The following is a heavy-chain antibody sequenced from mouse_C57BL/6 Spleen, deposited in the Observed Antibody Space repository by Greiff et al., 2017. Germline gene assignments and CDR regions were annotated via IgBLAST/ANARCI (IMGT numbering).Heavy chain of an antibody. CDR3: ARGGNYVLDY. V-gene: IGHV1-69*01. CDR2: IDPSDSYT. Sequence: QVQLKQPGAELVMPGASVKLSCKASGYTFTSYWMHWVKQRPGQGLEWIGEIDPSDSYTNYNQKFKGKSTLTVDKSSSTAYMQLSSLTSEDSAVYYCARGGNYVLDYWGQGTTLTVSS. CDR1: GYTFTSYW. D-gene: IGHD2-1*01. J-gene: IGHJ2*01.